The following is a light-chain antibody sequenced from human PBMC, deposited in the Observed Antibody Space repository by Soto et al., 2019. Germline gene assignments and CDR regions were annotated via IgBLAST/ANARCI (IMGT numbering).Light chain of an antibody. CDR1: QIVDSGN. J-gene: IGKJ5*01. V-gene: IGKV3-20*01. CDR3: QQYDDSPIT. Sequence: EIVLTQSPGTLSLSPGDRATLSCRASQIVDSGNLAWYQQRPGQAPRLLIYGTSSRATGIPDRFSGSGSGTDFTLTISRLEPEDFAVYYCQQYDDSPITFGQGTRL. CDR2: GTS.